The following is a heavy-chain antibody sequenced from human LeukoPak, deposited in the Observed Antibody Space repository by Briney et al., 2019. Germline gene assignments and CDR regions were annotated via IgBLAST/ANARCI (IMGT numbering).Heavy chain of an antibody. J-gene: IGHJ3*02. CDR1: GFTFSSYG. CDR3: ARDYYDTSGYWNDAFDI. Sequence: GGSLRLSCAASGFTFSSYGMHWVRQAPGKGLEWVAFIRYDESNKHYADSVKGRFTISRDNSKNTLYLQMNSLRAEDTAVYYCARDYYDTSGYWNDAFDIWGQGTMVTVSS. CDR2: IRYDESNK. V-gene: IGHV3-30*02. D-gene: IGHD3-22*01.